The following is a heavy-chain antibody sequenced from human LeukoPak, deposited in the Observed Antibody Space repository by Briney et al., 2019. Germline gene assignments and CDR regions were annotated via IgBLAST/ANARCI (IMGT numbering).Heavy chain of an antibody. CDR3: AKCYYGSGSYWDAFDI. Sequence: GGSLRLSCAASGFTFSSYGLHWVRQAPGKGLEWVAVISYDGSDKFYADSVKGRFAVSRDNSKNTLYLQMNSLRAEDTAVYYCAKCYYGSGSYWDAFDIWGQGTMVTVSS. CDR2: ISYDGSDK. CDR1: GFTFSSYG. D-gene: IGHD3-10*01. J-gene: IGHJ3*02. V-gene: IGHV3-30*18.